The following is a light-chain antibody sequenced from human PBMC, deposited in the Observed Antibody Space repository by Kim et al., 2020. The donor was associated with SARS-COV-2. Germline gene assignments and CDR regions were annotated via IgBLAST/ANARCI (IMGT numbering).Light chain of an antibody. CDR3: AAWDDSLNAVV. J-gene: IGLJ2*01. CDR2: YND. V-gene: IGLV1-44*01. CDR1: SSNIGSNP. Sequence: ELTQPPSASRTPGQRVTISCSGTSSNIGSNPVNWYQQIPGTAPKLFIYYNDQRPSGVPDRFSGSKSGTSASLAISGLQSDDEADYYCAAWDDSLNAVVFGGGTQLTVL.